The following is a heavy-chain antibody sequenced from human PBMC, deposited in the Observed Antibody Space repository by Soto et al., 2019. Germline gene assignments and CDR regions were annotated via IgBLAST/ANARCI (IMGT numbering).Heavy chain of an antibody. CDR1: GYTFTSYG. CDR2: ISAYNGNT. Sequence: GASVKVSCKASGYTFTSYGISWVRQAPGQGLEWMGWISAYNGNTNYAQKLQGRVTMTTDTSTSTAYMELRSLRSDDTAVYYCARGNYDILTGGDAFDIWGQGTMVTVSS. J-gene: IGHJ3*02. V-gene: IGHV1-18*01. D-gene: IGHD3-9*01. CDR3: ARGNYDILTGGDAFDI.